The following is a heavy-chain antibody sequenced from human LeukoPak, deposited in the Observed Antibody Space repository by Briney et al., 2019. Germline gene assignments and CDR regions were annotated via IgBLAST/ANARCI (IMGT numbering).Heavy chain of an antibody. J-gene: IGHJ5*02. CDR1: GFTFSSYW. V-gene: IGHV3-74*03. CDR3: ARSPSCGGDCS. D-gene: IGHD2-21*02. Sequence: GESLRLSCAVSGFTFSSYWMHWVRQAPGKGLVWVSRINSDGSSTTYADSVKGRFTISRDNAKNTLYLQMNSLRAEDTAVYYCARSPSCGGDCSWGQGTLVTV. CDR2: INSDGSST.